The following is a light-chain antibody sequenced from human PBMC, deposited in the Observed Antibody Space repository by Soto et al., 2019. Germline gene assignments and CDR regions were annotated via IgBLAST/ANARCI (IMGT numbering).Light chain of an antibody. CDR1: QSISIW. CDR3: QQYNSYPLT. Sequence: DIQLTQSPSNTATSVCDSITSTCRASQSISIWLAWYQQKPGKAPKILIYKASSLESGVPSRFSGSGSGTEFTLTISSLQPDDFATYYCQQYNSYPLTFGGGTKVDIK. V-gene: IGKV1-5*03. CDR2: KAS. J-gene: IGKJ4*01.